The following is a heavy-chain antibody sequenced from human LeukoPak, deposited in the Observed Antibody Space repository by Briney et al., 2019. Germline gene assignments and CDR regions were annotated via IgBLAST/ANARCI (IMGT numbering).Heavy chain of an antibody. CDR1: GFTFRSYA. Sequence: GGSLRLPCAASGFTFRSYAMSWVRQAPGKGLEWVASISGSGGNSYYADSVKGRFTISRDNSKNTLYLQIFSLSVEDTAVYYCARYPPPIVVAFHDEFNIWSQGTMVTVSS. CDR2: ISGSGGNS. D-gene: IGHD3-22*01. J-gene: IGHJ3*02. CDR3: ARYPPPIVVAFHDEFNI. V-gene: IGHV3-23*01.